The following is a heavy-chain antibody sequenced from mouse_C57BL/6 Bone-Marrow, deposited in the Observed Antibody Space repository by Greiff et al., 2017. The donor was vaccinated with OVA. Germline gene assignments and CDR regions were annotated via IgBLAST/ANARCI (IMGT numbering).Heavy chain of an antibody. J-gene: IGHJ2*01. D-gene: IGHD1-1*01. Sequence: QVQLQQSGAELARPGASVKLSCKASGYTFTSYGISWVKQRTGQGLEWIGEIYPRSGNTYYNEKFKGKAHLTTDKSSSTAYMELRSLTSEDSAVYFCAREFITTGVATGDYWGQGTTLTVSS. CDR2: IYPRSGNT. CDR3: AREFITTGVATGDY. CDR1: GYTFTSYG. V-gene: IGHV1-81*01.